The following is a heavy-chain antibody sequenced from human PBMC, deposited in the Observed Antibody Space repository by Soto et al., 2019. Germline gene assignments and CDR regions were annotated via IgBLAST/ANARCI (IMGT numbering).Heavy chain of an antibody. CDR1: GGTFSSYA. V-gene: IGHV1-69*06. CDR2: IIPIFGTA. J-gene: IGHJ4*02. D-gene: IGHD3-10*01. Sequence: QVQLVQSGAEVKKPGSSVKVSCKASGGTFSSYAISWVRQAPGQGLEWMGGIIPIFGTANYAQKFQGRVTITADKSTSTAYMELSSLRAEDTAVYYCARGGFTMVRGVIYYFDYWGQGTLVTVSS. CDR3: ARGGFTMVRGVIYYFDY.